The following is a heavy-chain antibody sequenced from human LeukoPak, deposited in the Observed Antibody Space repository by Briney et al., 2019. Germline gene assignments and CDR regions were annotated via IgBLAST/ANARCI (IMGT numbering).Heavy chain of an antibody. CDR3: ARLGLRITMIVVAEPDYFDY. V-gene: IGHV4-39*01. CDR1: GDSVTTTSYY. J-gene: IGHJ4*02. D-gene: IGHD3-22*01. CDR2: IYYSGST. Sequence: SETLSLTCTVSGDSVTTTSYYWGWIRQPPGKGLEWIGSIYYSGSTYYNPSLKSRVTISVDTSKNQFSLKLSSVTAADTAVYYCARLGLRITMIVVAEPDYFDYWGQGTLVTVSS.